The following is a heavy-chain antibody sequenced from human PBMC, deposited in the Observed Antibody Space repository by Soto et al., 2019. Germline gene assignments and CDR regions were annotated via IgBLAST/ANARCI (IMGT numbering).Heavy chain of an antibody. D-gene: IGHD7-27*01. CDR1: GGSISSGGYS. V-gene: IGHV4-30-2*01. Sequence: QLQLQESGAGLVKPSQTLSLTCAVSGGSISSGGYSWSWIRQPPGKGLEWIGYIYHSGSTYYTPSIKGPVTITVDRSKNQFSLKVSSVTAADTAVYDCARVPGPWGQGTLVTVSS. J-gene: IGHJ5*02. CDR3: ARVPGP. CDR2: IYHSGST.